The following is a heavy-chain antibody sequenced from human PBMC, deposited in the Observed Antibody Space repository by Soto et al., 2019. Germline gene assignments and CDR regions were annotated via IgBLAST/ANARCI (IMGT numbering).Heavy chain of an antibody. J-gene: IGHJ4*02. CDR3: AKGSRIVVVTAPYDY. CDR1: GFTFSSYG. V-gene: IGHV3-30*18. D-gene: IGHD2-21*02. Sequence: QVQLVESGGGVVQPGRSLRLSCAASGFTFSSYGMHWVGQAPGKGLEWVAVISYDGSNKYYADTVKGRFTISRDNAKNTLYLQMTSLRAEDTAVYYCAKGSRIVVVTAPYDYWGQGTLVTVSS. CDR2: ISYDGSNK.